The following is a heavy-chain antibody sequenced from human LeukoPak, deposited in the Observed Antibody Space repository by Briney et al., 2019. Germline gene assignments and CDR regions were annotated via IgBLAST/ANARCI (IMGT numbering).Heavy chain of an antibody. CDR2: ISSSSSYI. Sequence: GGSLRLSCAASGFTFSSYSMNWVRQAPGKGLELVSSISSSSSYIYYADSVKGRFTISRDNAKNSLYLQMNSLRAEDTAVYYCARTGYGVSSWFDPWGQGTLVTVSS. J-gene: IGHJ5*02. CDR1: GFTFSSYS. V-gene: IGHV3-21*01. D-gene: IGHD5-18*01. CDR3: ARTGYGVSSWFDP.